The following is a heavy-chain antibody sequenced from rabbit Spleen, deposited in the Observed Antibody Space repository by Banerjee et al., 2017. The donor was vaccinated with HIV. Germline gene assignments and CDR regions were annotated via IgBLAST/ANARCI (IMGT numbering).Heavy chain of an antibody. CDR3: ARDTSSSFSSYGMDL. CDR2: IYGGSSGST. D-gene: IGHD1-1*01. CDR1: GIDFSSWYY. V-gene: IGHV1S40*01. J-gene: IGHJ6*01. Sequence: EESGGGLVKPGGTLTLTCKVSGIDFSSWYYMCWVRQAPGKGLELVGCIYGGSSGSTYYASWAKGRFTISKTSSTTVTLQMTSLTAADTATYFCARDTSSSFSSYGMDLWGPGTLVPS.